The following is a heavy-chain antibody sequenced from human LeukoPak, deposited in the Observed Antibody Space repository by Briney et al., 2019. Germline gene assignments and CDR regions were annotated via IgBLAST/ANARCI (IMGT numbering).Heavy chain of an antibody. V-gene: IGHV1-18*01. CDR1: GHTFTSYG. CDR3: ARVHMVRGVNWFDP. Sequence: ASVKVSCKASGHTFTSYGISWVRQAPGQGLEWMGWISAYNGNTNYAQKLQGRVTMTTDTSTSTAYMELRSLRSDDTAVYYCARVHMVRGVNWFDPWGQGTLVTVSS. CDR2: ISAYNGNT. D-gene: IGHD3-10*01. J-gene: IGHJ5*02.